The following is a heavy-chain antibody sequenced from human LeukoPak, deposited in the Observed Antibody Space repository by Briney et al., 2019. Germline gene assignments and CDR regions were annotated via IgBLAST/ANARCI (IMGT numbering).Heavy chain of an antibody. Sequence: GGSLRLSCAASGFTFSSYWMHWVRQAPGKGLVWVSRINSDGSSTSYADSVKGRFTISRDNAKNTLYLQMNSLRAEDTAVYYCARICIAVATDFDYWGQGTLVTVSS. CDR2: INSDGSST. D-gene: IGHD6-19*01. CDR1: GFTFSSYW. J-gene: IGHJ4*02. CDR3: ARICIAVATDFDY. V-gene: IGHV3-74*01.